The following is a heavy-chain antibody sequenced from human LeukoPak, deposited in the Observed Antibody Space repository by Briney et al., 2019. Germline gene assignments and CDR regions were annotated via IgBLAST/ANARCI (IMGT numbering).Heavy chain of an antibody. Sequence: ETLSLSCAVYGGSFSGYYWSWIRQPPGKGLEWVGRIKSKTDGGTTDYAAPVKGRFTISRDDSKNTLYLQMNSLKTEDTAVYYCTTGIAVAVSWGQGTLVTVSS. J-gene: IGHJ4*02. CDR1: GGSFSGYY. CDR3: TTGIAVAVS. CDR2: IKSKTDGGTT. V-gene: IGHV3-15*01. D-gene: IGHD6-19*01.